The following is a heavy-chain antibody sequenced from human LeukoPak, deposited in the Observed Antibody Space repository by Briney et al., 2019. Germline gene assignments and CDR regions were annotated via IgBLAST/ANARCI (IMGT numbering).Heavy chain of an antibody. V-gene: IGHV3-30*01. Sequence: GRTLRLFRAASGFTFRIYDMHWVREAPGKGLEWVTVISYDGSNKYYADPVKGRFTISRDNSKDTLYLKMNRLRAEDTAVYYCASYSSGAGKDYMDAWGQGTTVTVSS. CDR1: GFTFRIYD. CDR3: ASYSSGAGKDYMDA. CDR2: ISYDGSNK. J-gene: IGHJ6*03. D-gene: IGHD3-22*01.